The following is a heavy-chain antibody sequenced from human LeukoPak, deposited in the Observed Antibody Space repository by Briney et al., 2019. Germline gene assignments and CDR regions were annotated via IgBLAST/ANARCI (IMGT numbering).Heavy chain of an antibody. CDR1: GFTFGDYA. D-gene: IGHD3-9*01. CDR2: IRNKAYGGTT. Sequence: GGTLRLSCTASGFTFGDYAMSWVRQAPGQGLEWVGFIRNKAYGGTTEYAASVKGRFTISRDDSKSIAYPQMNSLKTEDTAVYYCTREPLRYFDWTAYFDYWGQGTLVTVSS. J-gene: IGHJ4*02. CDR3: TREPLRYFDWTAYFDY. V-gene: IGHV3-49*04.